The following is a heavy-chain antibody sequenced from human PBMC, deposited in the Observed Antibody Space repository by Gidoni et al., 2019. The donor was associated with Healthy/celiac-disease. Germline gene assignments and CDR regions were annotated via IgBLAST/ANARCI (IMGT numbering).Heavy chain of an antibody. Sequence: QVQLVESGGGGVQPGRSLRLSCAASGFTFSSYAMHWVRQAPGKGLEWVAVISYDGSNKYYADSVKGRFTISRDNSKNTLYLQMNSLRAEDTAVYYCAREVGATLFDYWGQGTLVTVSS. V-gene: IGHV3-30*01. CDR3: AREVGATLFDY. J-gene: IGHJ4*02. D-gene: IGHD1-26*01. CDR2: ISYDGSNK. CDR1: GFTFSSYA.